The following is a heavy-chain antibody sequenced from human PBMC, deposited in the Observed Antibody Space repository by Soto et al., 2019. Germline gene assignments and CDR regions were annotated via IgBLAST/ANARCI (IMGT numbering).Heavy chain of an antibody. CDR1: VGTFSSDA. Sequence: SVKVSCKASVGTFSSDAVSWVRQAPGQGLEWMGGLIPILGTTHYAQKFQGRVTITADESTNTAYMELSSLRSDDTAVYYCARASGYVSGWYHDYWGQGTRVTVSS. CDR3: ARASGYVSGWYHDY. J-gene: IGHJ4*02. V-gene: IGHV1-69*13. CDR2: LIPILGTT. D-gene: IGHD6-19*01.